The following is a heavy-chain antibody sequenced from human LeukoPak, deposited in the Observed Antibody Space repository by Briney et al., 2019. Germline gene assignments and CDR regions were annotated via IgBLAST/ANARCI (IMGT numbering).Heavy chain of an antibody. CDR2: IYPGDSDT. J-gene: IGHJ5*02. V-gene: IGHV5-51*01. D-gene: IGHD6-19*01. Sequence: TGESLKISCKGSGYSFTSYWIGWVRQMPGKGLEWMGIIYPGDSDTRYSPSFQGQVTISADKSISTAYLQWSSPKASDTAMYYCARGRIAVAGRRGSWFDPWGQGTLVTVSS. CDR1: GYSFTSYW. CDR3: ARGRIAVAGRRGSWFDP.